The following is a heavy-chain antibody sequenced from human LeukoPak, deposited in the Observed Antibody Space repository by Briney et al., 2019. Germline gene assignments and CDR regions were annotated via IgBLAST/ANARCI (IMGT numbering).Heavy chain of an antibody. V-gene: IGHV4-39*07. CDR3: ARGAYFDWLFPLDP. CDR2: MYYSGSS. CDR1: GDSISGSSFH. Sequence: SETLSPTCTVSGDSISGSSFHWGWIRQPPGKGLEWIGSMYYSGSSYFNPSLKSRVTISLDTSKNQFSLKLSSVTAADTAVYYCARGAYFDWLFPLDPWGQGTLVTVSS. D-gene: IGHD3-9*01. J-gene: IGHJ5*02.